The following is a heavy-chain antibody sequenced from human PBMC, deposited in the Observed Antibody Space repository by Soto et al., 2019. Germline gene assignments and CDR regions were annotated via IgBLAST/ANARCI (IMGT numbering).Heavy chain of an antibody. CDR2: IWYDGSNK. CDR1: GFTFSSYG. D-gene: IGHD3-22*01. CDR3: ATDPHYDSSGYCDY. Sequence: QVQLVESGGGVVQPGRSLRLSCAASGFTFSSYGMHWVRQAPGKGLEWVAVIWYDGSNKYYADSVKGRFTISRDNSKNTLYLQMNSLSAEDTAVYYCATDPHYDSSGYCDYWGQGTLVTVSS. J-gene: IGHJ4*02. V-gene: IGHV3-33*01.